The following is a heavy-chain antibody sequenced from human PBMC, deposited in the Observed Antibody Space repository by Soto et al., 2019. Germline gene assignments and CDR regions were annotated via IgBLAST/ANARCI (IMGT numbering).Heavy chain of an antibody. CDR3: AKSRDGYSFYYYHGMEL. V-gene: IGHV3-30*18. J-gene: IGHJ6*02. CDR2: ILHDGSNE. D-gene: IGHD4-4*01. Sequence: SLKISCAAPWFTFSNYGMHWVRQAPGKGLEWVALILHDGSNEYYADSVKGRFTISRDNSKHTLYLQMNSLRGDDTAVYYCAKSRDGYSFYYYHGMELWGQGTQVTGSS. CDR1: WFTFSNYG.